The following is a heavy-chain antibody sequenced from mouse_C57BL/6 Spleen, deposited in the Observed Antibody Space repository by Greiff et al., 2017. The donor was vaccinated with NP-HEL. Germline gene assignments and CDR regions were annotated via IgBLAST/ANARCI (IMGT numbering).Heavy chain of an antibody. D-gene: IGHD1-1*01. Sequence: QVQLQQSGAELVRPGASVKLSCKASGYTFTDYYINWVKQRPGQGLEWIGRIYPGSGNTYYNEKFKGKATLTAEKSSSTAYMQLSSLTSEDSAVYFCARWDYGRAMDYWGQGTSVTVSS. CDR2: IYPGSGNT. J-gene: IGHJ4*01. CDR1: GYTFTDYY. V-gene: IGHV1-76*01. CDR3: ARWDYGRAMDY.